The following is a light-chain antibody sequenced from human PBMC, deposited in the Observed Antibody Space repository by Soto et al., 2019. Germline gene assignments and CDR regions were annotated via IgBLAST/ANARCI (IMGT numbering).Light chain of an antibody. CDR1: QSVSNNY. CDR3: QQYAGSPRT. Sequence: IVLTQSPGTLSLSPGERATLSCRASQSVSNNYLAWYQQKPGQAPRLLIYGASNRATGIPDRFTGSGSGTDFTLTINRVEPEDFAVYFCQQYAGSPRTFGQGTKVDI. CDR2: GAS. V-gene: IGKV3-20*01. J-gene: IGKJ1*01.